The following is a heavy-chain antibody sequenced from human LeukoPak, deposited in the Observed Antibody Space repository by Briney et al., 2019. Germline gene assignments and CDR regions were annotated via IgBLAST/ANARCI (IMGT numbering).Heavy chain of an antibody. CDR1: GFSISSSA. D-gene: IGHD3-3*01. CDR3: ARERQNKDFWSGGDY. Sequence: GGSLRLSCAASGFSISSSAMNWVRQAPGKGLEWVSSINNVASHIYYAGSVRGRFTISRDNAKNSLYLQMNTLRPEDTAVYYCARERQNKDFWSGGDYWGQGTLVTVSS. CDR2: INNVASHI. V-gene: IGHV3-21*01. J-gene: IGHJ4*02.